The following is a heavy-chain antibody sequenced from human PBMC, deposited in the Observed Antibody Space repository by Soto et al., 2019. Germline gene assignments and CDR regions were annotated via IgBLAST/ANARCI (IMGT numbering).Heavy chain of an antibody. CDR2: ISAYNGNT. J-gene: IGHJ5*02. CDR3: ARGVGSGSYYNQYNWFDP. D-gene: IGHD3-10*01. CDR1: GYTFTSYG. V-gene: IGHV1-18*01. Sequence: GASVKVSCKASGYTFTSYGISWVRQAPGQGLEWMGWISAYNGNTNYAQKLQGRVTMTTDTSTSTAYMELRSLRSDDTAAYYCARGVGSGSYYNQYNWFDPWGQGTLVTVSS.